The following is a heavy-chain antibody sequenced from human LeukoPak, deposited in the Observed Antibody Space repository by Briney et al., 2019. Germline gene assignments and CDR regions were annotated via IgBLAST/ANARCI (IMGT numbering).Heavy chain of an antibody. D-gene: IGHD1-26*01. CDR3: AKDPIFSGSYGVFDY. Sequence: PGGSLRLSCAASGFTFSSCAMSWVRQAPGKGLEWVSTIIDSGNSIYYADSAEGRFTISRDNSKNTLYLQMNSLRVGDTAVYYCAKDPIFSGSYGVFDYWGLGTLVTVSS. J-gene: IGHJ4*02. CDR2: IIDSGNSI. V-gene: IGHV3-23*01. CDR1: GFTFSSCA.